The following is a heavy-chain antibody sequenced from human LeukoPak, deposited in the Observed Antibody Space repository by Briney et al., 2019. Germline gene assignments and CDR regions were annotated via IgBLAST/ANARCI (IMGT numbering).Heavy chain of an antibody. CDR2: IYSDGNT. J-gene: IGHJ1*01. CDR3: VREREGSNSEH. Sequence: PGGSLRLSCAASGFTVSNNRLSWVRQGPGMWLEWVSTIYSDGNTYYPDSVKGRFTISRDDSKNTLYLQLNSLRTEDTAIYYCVREREGSNSEHWGQGTLVTVSS. V-gene: IGHV3-53*01. CDR1: GFTVSNNR. D-gene: IGHD1-26*01.